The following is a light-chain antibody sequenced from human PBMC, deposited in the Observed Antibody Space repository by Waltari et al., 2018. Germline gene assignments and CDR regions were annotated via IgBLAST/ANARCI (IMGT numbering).Light chain of an antibody. CDR1: QGLDNW. CDR3: QQASRFPRT. V-gene: IGKV1D-12*01. J-gene: IGKJ4*01. Sequence: IQMTQSPSSVSASVGDRFTITCRASQGLDNWVSCYQQKPGEAPRLLIYYISNLETGVPSRFSGSGSGTDFTLTINSLQPEDYATYYCQQASRFPRTFGGGTKVDVK. CDR2: YIS.